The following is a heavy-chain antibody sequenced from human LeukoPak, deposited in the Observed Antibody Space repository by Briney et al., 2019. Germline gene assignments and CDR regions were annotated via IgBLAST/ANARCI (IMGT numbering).Heavy chain of an antibody. D-gene: IGHD3-9*01. V-gene: IGHV1-2*02. CDR2: INPNSGGT. CDR1: GYTFTGYY. CDR3: ARRGYDILTGYENDY. J-gene: IGHJ4*02. Sequence: ASVKVSCKASGYTFTGYYMHWVRQAPGQGLEWMGWINPNSGGTNYAQKFQGRVTMPRDTSISTAYMELSRLRSDDTAVYYCARRGYDILTGYENDYWGQGTLVTVSS.